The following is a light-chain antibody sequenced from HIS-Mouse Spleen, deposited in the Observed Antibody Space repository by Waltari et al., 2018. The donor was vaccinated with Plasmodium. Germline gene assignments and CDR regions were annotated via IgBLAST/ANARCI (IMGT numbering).Light chain of an antibody. J-gene: IGKJ3*01. V-gene: IGKV3-15*01. CDR3: QQYNNWSVT. CDR1: QSVSSN. Sequence: EIVMRQSPATLSVSPGERATLSCRASQSVSSNLAWYQHKPGQVPRLLIYGASTRATGIPARFSGSGSGTEFTLTISGLQSEDFAVYYCQQYNNWSVTFGPGTKVDIK. CDR2: GAS.